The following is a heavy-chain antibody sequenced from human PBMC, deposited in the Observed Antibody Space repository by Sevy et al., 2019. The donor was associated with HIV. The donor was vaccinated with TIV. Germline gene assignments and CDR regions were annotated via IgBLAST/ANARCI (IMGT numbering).Heavy chain of an antibody. Sequence: GGSLRLSCAASGFTLSSYVMSWVRQAPGKGLECISIISGSGGSTYYADSVKGRFTISRDNSKNTLYLQMNSLRVEDTAVYYCAKQPWDSGVYQFDYWGQRTMVTVSS. D-gene: IGHD5-12*01. CDR3: AKQPWDSGVYQFDY. CDR2: ISGSGGST. CDR1: GFTLSSYV. J-gene: IGHJ4*02. V-gene: IGHV3-23*01.